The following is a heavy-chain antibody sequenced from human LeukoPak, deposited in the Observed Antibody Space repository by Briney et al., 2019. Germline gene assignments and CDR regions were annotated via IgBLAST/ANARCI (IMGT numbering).Heavy chain of an antibody. CDR1: GGSISSYY. V-gene: IGHV4-59*01. CDR3: ARDQDGDYWGAFDY. CDR2: IYYSGST. Sequence: RPSETLSLTCTVSGGSISSYYWSWIRQPPGKGLEWIGYIYYSGSTNYNPSLKSRVTISVDTSKNQFSLKLSSVTAADTAVYYCARDQDGDYWGAFDYWGQGTLVTVSS. J-gene: IGHJ4*02. D-gene: IGHD4-17*01.